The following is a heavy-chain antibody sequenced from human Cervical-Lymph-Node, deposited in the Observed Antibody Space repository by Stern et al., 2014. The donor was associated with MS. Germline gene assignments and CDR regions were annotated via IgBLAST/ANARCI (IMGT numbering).Heavy chain of an antibody. Sequence: QVQLMQSGAEVKKPGASVKVSCKASGYTFTDYYIHWVRQAPGQGLEWMGRMNPDSGGTSYAQKFQGRVTMTRETSITTAYMELSRLGSDDTAVYYCTRDLVGYDAFDIWGQGTMVTVSS. CDR3: TRDLVGYDAFDI. D-gene: IGHD5-12*01. J-gene: IGHJ3*02. CDR1: GYTFTDYY. V-gene: IGHV1-2*06. CDR2: MNPDSGGT.